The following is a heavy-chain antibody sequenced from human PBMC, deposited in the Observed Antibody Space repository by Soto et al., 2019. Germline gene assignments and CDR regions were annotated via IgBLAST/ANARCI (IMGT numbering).Heavy chain of an antibody. V-gene: IGHV3-23*01. CDR3: SKESVVAAFGYYFDY. D-gene: IGHD2-2*01. CDR2: ISASGART. CDR1: GFTFSSYA. J-gene: IGHJ4*02. Sequence: GGSLRLSCAASGFTFSSYAMSWVRQAPGKGLEWVSGISASGARTNYADSVEGRFTISRGNSKNTLFLQMNSLRAEDTALYHFSKESVVAAFGYYFDYCVQGTLVTVSS.